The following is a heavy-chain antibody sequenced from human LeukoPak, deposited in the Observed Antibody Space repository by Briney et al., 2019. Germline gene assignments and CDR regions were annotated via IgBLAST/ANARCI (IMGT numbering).Heavy chain of an antibody. D-gene: IGHD3-22*01. Sequence: SVKVSCKAPGGTFINYAINWVRQAPGQGLEWMGGITPIFATANYAQKLQGRVTITADESTSTVYMELNSLKSEDTAVYYCARGWDYDSGGRPTAYVYWGQGTLVTVSS. J-gene: IGHJ4*02. CDR3: ARGWDYDSGGRPTAYVY. V-gene: IGHV1-69*13. CDR2: ITPIFATA. CDR1: GGTFINYA.